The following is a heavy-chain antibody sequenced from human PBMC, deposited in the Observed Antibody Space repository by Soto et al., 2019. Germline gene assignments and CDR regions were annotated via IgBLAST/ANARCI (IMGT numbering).Heavy chain of an antibody. V-gene: IGHV4-59*01. CDR2: IYYSGST. CDR3: ATHLYYYDSSGYPLDY. CDR1: GGSISSYY. J-gene: IGHJ4*02. Sequence: TSETLSLTCTVSGGSISSYYWSWIRQPPGKELEWIGYIYYSGSTNYNPSLKSRVTISVDTSKNQFSLKLSSVTAADTAVYYCATHLYYYDSSGYPLDYWGQGTLVTVSS. D-gene: IGHD3-22*01.